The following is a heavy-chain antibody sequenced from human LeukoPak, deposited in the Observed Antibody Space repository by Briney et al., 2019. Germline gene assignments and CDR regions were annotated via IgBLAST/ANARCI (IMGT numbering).Heavy chain of an antibody. CDR3: AKDWGREVSDSSVDY. J-gene: IGHJ4*02. CDR2: ISGSGGST. D-gene: IGHD3-16*01. Sequence: PGGSLRLSCAASGLTFSKYAMSWVRQAPGKGLEWVSTISGSGGSTYYADSVKGRFTISRDNSKNTLYLQMNSLRAEDTAVYYCAKDWGREVSDSSVDYWGQGTLVTVSS. V-gene: IGHV3-23*01. CDR1: GLTFSKYA.